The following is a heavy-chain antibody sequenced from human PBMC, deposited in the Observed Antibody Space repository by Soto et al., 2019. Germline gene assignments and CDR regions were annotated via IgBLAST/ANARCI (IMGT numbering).Heavy chain of an antibody. CDR3: ARGSVPADY. Sequence: ASETLSLTCTVSGVSLSNWYWSWIRQPAGEGLEWIGRIYASGITDYSPSLKSRLTMSIDTSNNQFSLKLTSVTAADTAMYYCARGSVPADYWGQGSLVTVSS. J-gene: IGHJ4*02. CDR1: GVSLSNWY. V-gene: IGHV4-4*07. D-gene: IGHD4-17*01. CDR2: IYASGIT.